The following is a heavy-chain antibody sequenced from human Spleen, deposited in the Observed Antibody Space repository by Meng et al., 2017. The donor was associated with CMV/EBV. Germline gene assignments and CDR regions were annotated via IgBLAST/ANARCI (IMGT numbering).Heavy chain of an antibody. CDR1: GVSFNNYV. CDR3: AREYSSSGFDY. V-gene: IGHV3-21*01. Sequence: GESLKISCAASGVSFNNYVMHWVRQAPGKGLEWVSSISSSSSYIYYADSVKGRFTISRDNAKNSLYLQMNSLRAEDTAVYYCAREYSSSGFDYWGQGTLVTVSS. D-gene: IGHD6-6*01. CDR2: ISSSSSYI. J-gene: IGHJ4*02.